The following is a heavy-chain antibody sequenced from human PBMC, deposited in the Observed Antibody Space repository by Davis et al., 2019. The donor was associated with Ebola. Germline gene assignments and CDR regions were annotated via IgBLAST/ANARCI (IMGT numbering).Heavy chain of an antibody. J-gene: IGHJ4*02. Sequence: AASVKVSCKASGGTFRSYAISWVRQAPGQGLEWMGRIIPILGIANYAQKFQGRVTMTTDTSTSTAYMELRSLRSDDTAVYYCARDGAMVRGVIITQELDYWGQGTLVTVSS. D-gene: IGHD3-10*01. CDR2: IIPILGIA. CDR3: ARDGAMVRGVIITQELDY. CDR1: GGTFRSYA. V-gene: IGHV1-69*04.